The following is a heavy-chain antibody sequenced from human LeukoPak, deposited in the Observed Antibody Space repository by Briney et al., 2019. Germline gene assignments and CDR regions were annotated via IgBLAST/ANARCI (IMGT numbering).Heavy chain of an antibody. V-gene: IGHV1-24*01. D-gene: IGHD3-10*01. Sequence: ASVKVSCKVSGYTLTELSMHWVRQAPGKGLEWMGGFDPEDGETIYAQKFQGRVTMTEDTSTDTAYMELSSLRSEDTAVYYCATGLPMVRGGDNWFDPWGQGTLVTVSS. J-gene: IGHJ5*02. CDR2: FDPEDGET. CDR3: ATGLPMVRGGDNWFDP. CDR1: GYTLTELS.